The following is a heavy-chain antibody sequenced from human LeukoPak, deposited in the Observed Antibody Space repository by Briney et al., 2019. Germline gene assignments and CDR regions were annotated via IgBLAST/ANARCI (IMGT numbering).Heavy chain of an antibody. CDR3: ARDRSGSSTWTGYYYYGMDV. CDR1: GLTFSSYG. CDR2: IWYDGSNK. J-gene: IGHJ6*02. Sequence: PGRSLRLSCAASGLTFSSYGMHWVRQAPGKGLEWVAFIWYDGSNKYYADSVKGRFTISRDNSKNTLYLQMNSLRAEDSAVYYCARDRSGSSTWTGYYYYGMDVWGQGTTVTVSS. V-gene: IGHV3-33*01. D-gene: IGHD6-13*01.